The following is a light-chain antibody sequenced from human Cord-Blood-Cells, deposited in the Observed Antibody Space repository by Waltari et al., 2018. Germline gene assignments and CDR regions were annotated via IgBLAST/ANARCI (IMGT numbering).Light chain of an antibody. V-gene: IGLV3-21*03. CDR1: NIGSKS. CDR2: DDS. J-gene: IGLJ3*02. CDR3: QVWDSSSDQWV. Sequence: SYVLTQPPSVSVAPGKTARITCGGNNIGSKSVHWYQQKPGQAPVLVVYDDSDRPSGIPGRFAGSNSGNTATLTISRVEAGDEADYYCQVWDSSSDQWVFGGGTKLTVL.